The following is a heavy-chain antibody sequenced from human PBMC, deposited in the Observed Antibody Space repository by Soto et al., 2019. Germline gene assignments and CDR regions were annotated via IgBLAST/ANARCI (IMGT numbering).Heavy chain of an antibody. Sequence: QVQLQESGPELVKPSQTLSLTCTVSGGSISSNGHYWTWIRQHPGKGLEWIAYIYYTGNTYYNPSLKSRLSXSVDTSKHQFSLNLRSVTAADTAVYYCAREQWGYDSWGQGTLVTVSS. CDR3: AREQWGYDS. D-gene: IGHD2-15*01. V-gene: IGHV4-31*03. CDR1: GGSISSNGHY. CDR2: IYYTGNT. J-gene: IGHJ4*02.